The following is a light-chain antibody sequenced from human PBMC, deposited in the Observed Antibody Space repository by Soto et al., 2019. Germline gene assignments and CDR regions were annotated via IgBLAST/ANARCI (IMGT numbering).Light chain of an antibody. Sequence: QSALTQPRSVSGSPGQSVTISCTGTSSDVGRFNYVSWYQRHPGKAPKLIIYDVSKRPSGVPDRFSGSKSGNTASLTISGLQPEDEADYYCCSYVGNYIDVFGTGTKLTVL. V-gene: IGLV2-11*01. J-gene: IGLJ1*01. CDR1: SSDVGRFNY. CDR3: CSYVGNYIDV. CDR2: DVS.